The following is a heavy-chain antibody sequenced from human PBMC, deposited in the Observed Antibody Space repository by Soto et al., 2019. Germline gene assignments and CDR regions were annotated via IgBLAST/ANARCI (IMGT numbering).Heavy chain of an antibody. CDR1: GLTFSDYY. D-gene: IGHD3-3*01. J-gene: IGHJ4*02. Sequence: QVQLVESGGGLVKPGGSLRLSCAASGLTFSDYYMSWIRQAPGKGLESLSYISGDSRDTNYADSVKGRFTISRDNAKNSLFLQMNSLRAEDTAVYYCATGPRRLSDWGQGTLVIVSS. CDR2: ISGDSRDT. CDR3: ATGPRRLSD. V-gene: IGHV3-11*05.